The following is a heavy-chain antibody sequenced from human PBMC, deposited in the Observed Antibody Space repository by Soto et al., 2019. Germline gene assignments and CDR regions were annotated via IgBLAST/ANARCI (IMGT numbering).Heavy chain of an antibody. D-gene: IGHD3-10*01. CDR2: TYYRSRFFS. CDR1: GDSVSSYSAA. Sequence: QVQLQQSGPGLVKPSQTLSLTCAISGDSVSSYSAAWNWIRQSPSGGLEWLGRTYYRSRFFSDYAESVKSRIIINPDTSKNQFSLQLKSVTPEDTAVYYGVRDRYSSSGWFDPGGQGTPVTVSS. CDR3: VRDRYSSSGWFDP. V-gene: IGHV6-1*02. J-gene: IGHJ5*02.